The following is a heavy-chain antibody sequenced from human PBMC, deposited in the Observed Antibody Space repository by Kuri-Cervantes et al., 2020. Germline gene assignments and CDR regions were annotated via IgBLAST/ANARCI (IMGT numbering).Heavy chain of an antibody. CDR1: GYTFTSYG. J-gene: IGHJ5*02. D-gene: IGHD1-20*01. CDR3: AIYLDSWNDGGWFDP. V-gene: IGHV1-18*01. CDR2: ISAYNGNT. Sequence: ASVKVSCKASGYTFTSYGISWVRQAPGQGLEWMGWISAYNGNTNYAQKVQGRVTMTIDTSTSTASTELRILRSDDTAVYYCAIYLDSWNDGGWFDPWGQGTLVTVSS.